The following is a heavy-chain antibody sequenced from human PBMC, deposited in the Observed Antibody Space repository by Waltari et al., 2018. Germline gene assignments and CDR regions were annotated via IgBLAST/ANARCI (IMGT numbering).Heavy chain of an antibody. V-gene: IGHV1-69*01. CDR2: IIPIFGTA. J-gene: IGHJ6*02. CDR3: ARLSSSGWYYYYGMDV. Sequence: QVQLVQSGAEVKKPGSSVTVSCTASGGTFSSYAISWVRQAPGQGLEWMGGIIPIFGTANYAQKFQGRVTITADESTSTAYMELNSLRAEDTAVYYCARLSSSGWYYYYGMDVWGQGTTVTVSS. D-gene: IGHD6-19*01. CDR1: GGTFSSYA.